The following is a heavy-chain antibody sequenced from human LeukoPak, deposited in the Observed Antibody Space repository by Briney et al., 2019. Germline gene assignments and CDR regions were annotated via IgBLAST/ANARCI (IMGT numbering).Heavy chain of an antibody. CDR3: ARTEGRMSYYDSSGSEYFQH. D-gene: IGHD3-22*01. CDR1: GFTFSTYN. CDR2: ISGSSSYI. V-gene: IGHV3-21*01. Sequence: PGGSLRLSCAASGFTFSTYNMNWVRQALGKGLEWVSSISGSSSYIFYADSVKGRFTISRDNAKNSLYLQMNSLRAGDTAVYYCARTEGRMSYYDSSGSEYFQHWGQGTLVTVSS. J-gene: IGHJ1*01.